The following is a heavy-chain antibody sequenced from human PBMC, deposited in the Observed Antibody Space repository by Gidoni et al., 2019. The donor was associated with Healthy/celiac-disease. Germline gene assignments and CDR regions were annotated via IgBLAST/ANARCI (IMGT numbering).Heavy chain of an antibody. D-gene: IGHD3-3*01. CDR2: IKQDGSEK. Sequence: EVQLVASGGGLVQPGGSLRLSCAAPGFTFSSYWMSWVGQAPGKGLEWVANIKQDGSEKYYVDSVKGRFTISRDNAKNSLYLQMNSLRAEDTAVYYCASDGFKYYDFWSGYYTSSQPLDYWGQGTLVTVSS. CDR1: GFTFSSYW. J-gene: IGHJ4*02. CDR3: ASDGFKYYDFWSGYYTSSQPLDY. V-gene: IGHV3-7*01.